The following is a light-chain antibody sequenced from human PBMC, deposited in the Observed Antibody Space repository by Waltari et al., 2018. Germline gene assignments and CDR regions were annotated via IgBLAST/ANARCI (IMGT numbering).Light chain of an antibody. CDR1: SGRIAGNY. Sequence: FILTQPHSVSESPGETVTIPCTRSSGRIAGNYVQWYQQRPGSGPTIVINEDKERPSGVPDRFSGSVDRSSNSASLTISGLKPEDEADYFCQSYYTDNHEVIFGGGTRLTVL. J-gene: IGLJ2*01. CDR2: EDK. V-gene: IGLV6-57*03. CDR3: QSYYTDNHEVI.